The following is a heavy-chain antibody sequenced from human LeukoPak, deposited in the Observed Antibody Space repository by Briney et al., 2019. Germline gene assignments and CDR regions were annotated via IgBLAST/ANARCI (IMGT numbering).Heavy chain of an antibody. CDR2: INHSGST. CDR1: GGSFSGYY. Sequence: SETLSLTCAVYGGSFSGYYWSWIRQPPGKGLEWIGEINHSGSTNYNPSLKSRVTISVDTSKNQFSLKLSSVTAADTAVYYCARVTMPATPFYFGYWGQGTLVTVSS. D-gene: IGHD4/OR15-4a*01. J-gene: IGHJ4*02. CDR3: ARVTMPATPFYFGY. V-gene: IGHV4-34*01.